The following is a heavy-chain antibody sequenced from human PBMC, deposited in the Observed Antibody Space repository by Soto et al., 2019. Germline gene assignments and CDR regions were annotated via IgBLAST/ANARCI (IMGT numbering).Heavy chain of an antibody. Sequence: SETLSLTCTVSGGSISSGGYYWSWIRQHPGKGLEWIGYIYYSGSTYYNPSLKSRVTISVDTSKNQFSLKLSSVTAADTAVYYCARTVSSSKGMDVWAQGTTVTVSS. CDR2: IYYSGST. V-gene: IGHV4-31*03. D-gene: IGHD6-6*01. J-gene: IGHJ6*02. CDR3: ARTVSSSKGMDV. CDR1: GGSISSGGYY.